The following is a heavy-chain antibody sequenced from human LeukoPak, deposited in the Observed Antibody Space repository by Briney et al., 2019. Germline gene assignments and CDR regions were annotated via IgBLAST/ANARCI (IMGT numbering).Heavy chain of an antibody. Sequence: GASVKVSFKASGYTFTSYDINWVRQATGQGLEWMGWMNPNSGNTGYAKKFQGRVTMTRNTSISTAYMELSSLRSEDTAVYYCAGGLGGSSWYSGTDYWGQGTLVTVSS. CDR1: GYTFTSYD. J-gene: IGHJ4*02. CDR3: AGGLGGSSWYSGTDY. V-gene: IGHV1-8*01. CDR2: MNPNSGNT. D-gene: IGHD6-13*01.